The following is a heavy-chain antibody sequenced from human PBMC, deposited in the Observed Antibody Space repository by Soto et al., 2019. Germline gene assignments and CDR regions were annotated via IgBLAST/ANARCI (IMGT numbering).Heavy chain of an antibody. CDR1: GFTFSNFG. V-gene: IGHV3-30*18. J-gene: IGHJ6*02. CDR2: ISYDGTNK. D-gene: IGHD2-15*01. Sequence: QVHLVQSGGGVVQPGKSLRLSCAASGFTFSNFGMHWVRQAPGKGLEWVAVISYDGTNKYFADSVKGRFTISRDNSKNTMALQINSLRTEDTAVYDCAKYRLWVLVNHQGSHGMDVWGLGTTVTVSS. CDR3: AKYRLWVLVNHQGSHGMDV.